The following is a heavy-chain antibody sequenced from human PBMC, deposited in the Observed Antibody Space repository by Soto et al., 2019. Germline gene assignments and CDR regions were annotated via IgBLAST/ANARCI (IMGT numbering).Heavy chain of an antibody. D-gene: IGHD1-26*01. CDR3: ARMVGATLVDF. V-gene: IGHV4-4*02. Sequence: QVQLQESGPGLVRPSGTLSLTCAVSGASISSTTSVNWWSWVRQPPGKGLEWIGEIYHSGSANYNPPLRSRVTMSVAKSKTQFSLKLSSVTAADTAVYYCARMVGATLVDFWGQGTLVTVSS. J-gene: IGHJ4*02. CDR2: IYHSGSA. CDR1: GASISSTTSVNW.